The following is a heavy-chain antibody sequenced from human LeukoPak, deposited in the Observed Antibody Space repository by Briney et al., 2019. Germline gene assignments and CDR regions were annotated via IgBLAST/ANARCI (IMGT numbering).Heavy chain of an antibody. CDR3: ARDNSLVARYYYYYMDV. CDR2: ISSSGSTI. Sequence: GGSLRLSCAGSGFTFSDYYMSWIRQAPGKGLEWVSYISSSGSTIYYADSVKGRFTISRDNAKNSLYLQMNSLRAEDTAVYYCARDNSLVARYYYYYMDVWGKGTTVTVSS. D-gene: IGHD2-15*01. V-gene: IGHV3-11*04. CDR1: GFTFSDYY. J-gene: IGHJ6*03.